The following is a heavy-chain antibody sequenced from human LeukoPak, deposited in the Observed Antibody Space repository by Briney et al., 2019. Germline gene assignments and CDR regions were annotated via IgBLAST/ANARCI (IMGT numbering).Heavy chain of an antibody. CDR1: GFTFSSYA. CDR3: AKDLSCSSTSCPSYYYYGMDV. V-gene: IGHV3-23*01. CDR2: ISGSGGST. Sequence: GGSLRLSCAASGFTFSSYAMSWVRQAPGEGLEWVSAISGSGGSTYYADSVKGRFTISRDNSKNTLYLQMNSLRAEDTAVYYCAKDLSCSSTSCPSYYYYGMDVWGKGTTVTVSS. D-gene: IGHD2-2*01. J-gene: IGHJ6*04.